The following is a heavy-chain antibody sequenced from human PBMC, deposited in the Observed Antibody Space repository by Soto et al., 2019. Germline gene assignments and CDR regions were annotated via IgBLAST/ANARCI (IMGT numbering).Heavy chain of an antibody. CDR3: ARESGYDWHFDF. V-gene: IGHV3-7*03. J-gene: IGHJ4*02. CDR1: GFPFRGYW. CDR2: IKQDGSEK. Sequence: PGGSLRLSCEGSGFPFRGYWMSWVRQAPGKGLEWVANIKQDGSEKVYVDSVKGRFTISRDNGKNSLYLQMNSLRVEDTAIYYCARESGYDWHFDFWGLGTLVTVSS. D-gene: IGHD5-12*01.